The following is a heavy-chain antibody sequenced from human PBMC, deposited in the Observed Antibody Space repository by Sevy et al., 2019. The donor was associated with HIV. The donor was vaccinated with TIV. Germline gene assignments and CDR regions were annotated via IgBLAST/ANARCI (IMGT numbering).Heavy chain of an antibody. J-gene: IGHJ4*02. D-gene: IGHD6-19*01. CDR2: ISSSSSTI. Sequence: GGSLRLSCAASGFTFSSYSMNWVRQAPGKGLEWGSYISSSSSTIYYADSVKGRDTISRDNAKNSLYLQMNSLRAEDTAVYYCARARIAVAVFWGQGTLVTVSS. V-gene: IGHV3-48*01. CDR3: ARARIAVAVF. CDR1: GFTFSSYS.